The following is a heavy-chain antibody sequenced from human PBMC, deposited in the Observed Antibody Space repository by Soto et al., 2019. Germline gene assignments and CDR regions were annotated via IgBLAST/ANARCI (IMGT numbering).Heavy chain of an antibody. Sequence: EVQLVESGGGLVQPGEALRVSCAASGFTFSTYWMTWVRQAPGKGLEWVANIKQDGSEKFYVGSVRGRFTISRDNAKNSMYLQMNSLRAHDTAVYYCARRSSGRLTTAWAPLDWWGQGTLVTVSS. D-gene: IGHD2-21*01. J-gene: IGHJ4*02. CDR2: IKQDGSEK. CDR1: GFTFSTYW. V-gene: IGHV3-7*03. CDR3: ARRSSGRLTTAWAPLDW.